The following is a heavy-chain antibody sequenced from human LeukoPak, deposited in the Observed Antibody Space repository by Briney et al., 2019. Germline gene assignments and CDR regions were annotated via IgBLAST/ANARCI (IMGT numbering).Heavy chain of an antibody. CDR1: GYTFTSYG. Sequence: ASVKVSCKASGYTFTSYGISWVRQAPGQGLERMGWISAYNGNTNYAQKLQGRVTMTTDTSTSTAYMELRSLRSDDTAVYYCAREGGVYSSGWYDKSNYYYYYGMDVWGQGTTVTVSS. D-gene: IGHD6-19*01. J-gene: IGHJ6*02. CDR3: AREGGVYSSGWYDKSNYYYYYGMDV. V-gene: IGHV1-18*01. CDR2: ISAYNGNT.